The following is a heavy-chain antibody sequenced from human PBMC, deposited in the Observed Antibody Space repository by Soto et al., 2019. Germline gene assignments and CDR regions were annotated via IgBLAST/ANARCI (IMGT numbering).Heavy chain of an antibody. CDR1: GFNLSSHS. Sequence: GGSLRLSCAASGFNLSSHSIAWVRQAPGKRLQWVSGISNDGSTTFYIDSVRGRFTISRDTSTNTLYLQMDSLRVEDTAVYFCAKWSGFGDAWGQGTLVTVSS. CDR2: ISNDGSTT. V-gene: IGHV3-23*01. D-gene: IGHD3-10*01. J-gene: IGHJ5*02. CDR3: AKWSGFGDA.